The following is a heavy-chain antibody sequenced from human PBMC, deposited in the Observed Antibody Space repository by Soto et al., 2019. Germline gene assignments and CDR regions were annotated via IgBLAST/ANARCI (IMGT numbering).Heavy chain of an antibody. CDR2: ITSTGGTA. D-gene: IGHD6-19*01. Sequence: GGSLRLSCSASGFAFSSYNMHWVRQAPGKGLERVSTITSTGGTAFYADSVKGRFTISRNNSKNTLYLQMSSLRAEDTAIYYCVKESSPHYYYYYGMDVWGQGTTVTVSS. CDR1: GFAFSSYN. CDR3: VKESSPHYYYYYGMDV. V-gene: IGHV3-64D*06. J-gene: IGHJ6*02.